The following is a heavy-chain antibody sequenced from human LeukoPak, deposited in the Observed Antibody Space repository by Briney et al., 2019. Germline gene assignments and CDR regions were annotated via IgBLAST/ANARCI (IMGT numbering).Heavy chain of an antibody. J-gene: IGHJ3*02. CDR1: GFTFDDYA. Sequence: PGRSLRLSCAASGFTFDDYAMHWVRQAPGKGLEWVSGISWNSGSIGYADSVKGRFTISRDNAKNSLYLQMNSLRAEDMALYYCAIIGSTTITDDAFDIWGQGTMVTVSS. D-gene: IGHD5-24*01. CDR3: AIIGSTTITDDAFDI. CDR2: ISWNSGSI. V-gene: IGHV3-9*03.